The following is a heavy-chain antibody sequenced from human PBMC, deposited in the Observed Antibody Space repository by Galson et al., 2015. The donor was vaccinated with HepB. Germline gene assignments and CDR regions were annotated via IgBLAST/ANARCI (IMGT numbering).Heavy chain of an antibody. CDR1: GFTFSSYG. Sequence: SLRLSCAASGFTFSSYGMHWVRQAPGRGLEWVAVISSPGSNTYYADFVKGRFTISRDNSKNTLYLQMNSLRAEDTAVYYCAKDSGTGTADYWGQGTLVTVSS. CDR3: AKDSGTGTADY. V-gene: IGHV3-30*18. CDR2: ISSPGSNT. D-gene: IGHD1-1*01. J-gene: IGHJ4*02.